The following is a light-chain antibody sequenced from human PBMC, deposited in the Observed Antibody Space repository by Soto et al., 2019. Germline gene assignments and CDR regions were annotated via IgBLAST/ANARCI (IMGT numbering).Light chain of an antibody. CDR3: HQYYSSPAT. CDR2: DAS. CDR1: QTVRNNY. J-gene: IGKJ4*01. V-gene: IGKV3-20*01. Sequence: EFVLTQAPVTLSLSQGERATLYCRASQTVRNNYLAWYQQKPGQAPRLLIYDASTRATGIPDRFSGSGSGTDFTLTIDRLEPEDFAVYYCHQYYSSPATFGGGTKVDIK.